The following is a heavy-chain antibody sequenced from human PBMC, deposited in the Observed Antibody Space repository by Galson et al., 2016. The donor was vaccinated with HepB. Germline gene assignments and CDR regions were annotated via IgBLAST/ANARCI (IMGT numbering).Heavy chain of an antibody. V-gene: IGHV3-7*03. CDR2: IKQDGSEK. J-gene: IGHJ6*03. Sequence: SLRLSCAVSGFSFSTYWMPWVRQAPGKGPEWVANIKQDGSEKYYVDSVKGRFTISRDNGKNSLYLQLNSLTVEDTAVYYCARELSDYGVTSFHYYYMDVWGRGTMVTVSS. CDR1: GFSFSTYW. CDR3: ARELSDYGVTSFHYYYMDV. D-gene: IGHD2/OR15-2a*01.